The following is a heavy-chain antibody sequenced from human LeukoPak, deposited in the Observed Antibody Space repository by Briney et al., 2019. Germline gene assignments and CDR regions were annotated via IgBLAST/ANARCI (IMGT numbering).Heavy chain of an antibody. V-gene: IGHV4-61*02. D-gene: IGHD7-27*01. CDR1: GGSISSGTYY. CDR3: ARGPYDWGYIDY. CDR2: FYTSGST. Sequence: SQTLSLTCTVSGGSISSGTYYWSWIRQPAGKGLEWIGRFYTSGSTNYNPSLKSRVTISVDTSKNQFSLKLSSVTAADTAVYYCARGPYDWGYIDYWGQGTLVTVSS. J-gene: IGHJ4*02.